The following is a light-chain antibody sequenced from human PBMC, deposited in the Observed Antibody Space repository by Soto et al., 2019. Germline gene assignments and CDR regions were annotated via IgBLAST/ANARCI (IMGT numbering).Light chain of an antibody. V-gene: IGKV1-39*01. CDR3: QQKDT. CDR1: QSISSY. CDR2: AAS. J-gene: IGKJ3*01. Sequence: DIQMTQSPSSLSASVGDRVTITCRASQSISSYLNWYQQKPGKAPKLLIYAASSLQSGVPSRFSGSGSGTDFTLTISSLQPEDFATYYCQQKDTFGPGXKVXX.